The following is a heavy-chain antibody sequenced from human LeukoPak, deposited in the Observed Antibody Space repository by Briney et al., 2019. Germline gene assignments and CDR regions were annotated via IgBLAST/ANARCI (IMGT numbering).Heavy chain of an antibody. Sequence: GGSLRLSCTVSGFTFGDYAMSWFGQAPGKGLEWVGFIRSKAYGGTTEYAASVKGRFTISRDDSKSIAYLQMNSLKTEDTAVYYCTRDKPLSSWTPWGDYWCQGTLVTVSS. CDR3: TRDKPLSSWTPWGDY. D-gene: IGHD6-13*01. CDR2: IRSKAYGGTT. CDR1: GFTFGDYA. V-gene: IGHV3-49*03. J-gene: IGHJ4*02.